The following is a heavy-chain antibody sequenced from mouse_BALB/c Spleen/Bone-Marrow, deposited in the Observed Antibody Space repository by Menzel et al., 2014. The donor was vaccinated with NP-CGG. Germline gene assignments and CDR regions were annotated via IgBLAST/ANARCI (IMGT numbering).Heavy chain of an antibody. CDR2: ISSGGST. CDR1: GFTFSSYA. J-gene: IGHJ2*01. V-gene: IGHV5-6-5*01. Sequence: EVMLVESGGGLVKPGGSLKLSCAASGFTFSSYAMSWVRRTPEKRLEWVASISSGGSTYYPDSVKGRFTISRDNARSILYLQMSSLRSEDTAMYYCARGGFRGLDYWGQGTTLTVSS. CDR3: ARGGFRGLDY.